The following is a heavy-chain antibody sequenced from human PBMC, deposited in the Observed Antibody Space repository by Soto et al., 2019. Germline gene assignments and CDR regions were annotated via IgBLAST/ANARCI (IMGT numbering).Heavy chain of an antibody. V-gene: IGHV1-18*01. D-gene: IGHD3-22*01. Sequence: QVQLVQSGAEVKAGASVKVSCKASGYTFFSYGISWVRQAPGQGLEWMGWISPYNGDTNYALNLQGRVSMTTDTSTSTAYMELRSLKADDTAVYYCARALRPLSPSQFSVTTMDNWGQGTLVTVSS. CDR2: ISPYNGDT. J-gene: IGHJ4*02. CDR3: ARALRPLSPSQFSVTTMDN. CDR1: GYTFFSYG.